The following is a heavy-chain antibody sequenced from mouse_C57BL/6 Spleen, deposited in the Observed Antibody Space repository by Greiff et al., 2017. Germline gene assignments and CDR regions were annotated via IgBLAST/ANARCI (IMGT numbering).Heavy chain of an antibody. J-gene: IGHJ2*01. CDR3: TKVYYGNYDYFDY. D-gene: IGHD2-1*01. CDR1: GYTFTDYE. CDR2: IDPETGGT. Sequence: VQLQQSGAELVRPGASVTLSCKASGYTFTDYEMHWVKQTPVHGLEWIGAIDPETGGTAYNQKFKGKAILTADKSSSTAYMELRSLTSEDSAVXYCTKVYYGNYDYFDYWGQGTTLTVSS. V-gene: IGHV1-15*01.